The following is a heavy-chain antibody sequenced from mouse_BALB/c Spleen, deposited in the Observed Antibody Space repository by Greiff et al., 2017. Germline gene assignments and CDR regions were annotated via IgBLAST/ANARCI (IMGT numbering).Heavy chain of an antibody. CDR3: ARNPSYYYGSSYNAMDY. Sequence: ESGPGLVKPSQSLSLTCSVTGYSITSGYYWNWIRQFPGNKLEWMGYISYDGSNNYNPSLKNRISITRDTSKNQFFLKLNSVTTEDTATYYCARNPSYYYGSSYNAMDYWGQGTSVTVSS. D-gene: IGHD1-1*01. J-gene: IGHJ4*01. V-gene: IGHV3-6*02. CDR2: ISYDGSN. CDR1: GYSITSGYY.